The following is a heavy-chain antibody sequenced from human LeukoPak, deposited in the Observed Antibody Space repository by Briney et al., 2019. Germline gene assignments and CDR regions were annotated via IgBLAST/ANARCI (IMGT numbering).Heavy chain of an antibody. CDR1: GYSFTSYW. CDR2: IYPGDSDT. CDR3: ARHAPSGSRPYYYYGMDV. J-gene: IGHJ6*02. V-gene: IGHV5-51*01. D-gene: IGHD1-26*01. Sequence: GESLKISCKGSGYSFTSYWIGWVRQMPGKGLEWMGIIYPGDSDTRYSPSFQGQVTISADKSISTAYLQWSSLKASDTAMYYCARHAPSGSRPYYYYGMDVWGQGTTVTVSS.